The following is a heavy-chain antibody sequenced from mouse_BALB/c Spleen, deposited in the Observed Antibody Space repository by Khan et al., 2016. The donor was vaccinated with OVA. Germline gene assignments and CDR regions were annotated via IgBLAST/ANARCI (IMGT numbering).Heavy chain of an antibody. J-gene: IGHJ2*01. CDR1: GFSFSSYG. Sequence: EVELVESGGGLVQPAGSLTLSCAASGFSFSSYGMSWVRQTPDKRLELVATINSNGGSTYYPDSVKGRFTISRDNAKNTLYLQMSSLKSEDTAMYYCARMARTINWGQGTTLTVSS. CDR2: INSNGGST. V-gene: IGHV5-6-3*01. CDR3: ARMARTIN.